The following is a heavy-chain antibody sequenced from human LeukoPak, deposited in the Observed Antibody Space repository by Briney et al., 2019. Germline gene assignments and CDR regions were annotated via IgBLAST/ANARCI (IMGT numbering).Heavy chain of an antibody. V-gene: IGHV4-61*02. CDR1: GGSISSGSYY. J-gene: IGHJ3*02. Sequence: PSQTLSLTCTVSGGSISSGSYYWSWIRQPAGKGLEWIGRIHTSGSTNYNPSLKSRVTISVDTSKNQFSLKLSSVTAADTAVYYCARGRETQDAFDIWGQGTMVTVSS. CDR3: ARGRETQDAFDI. D-gene: IGHD1-26*01. CDR2: IHTSGST.